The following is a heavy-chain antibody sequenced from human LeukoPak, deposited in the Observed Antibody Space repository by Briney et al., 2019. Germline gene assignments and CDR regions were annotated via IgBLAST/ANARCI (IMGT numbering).Heavy chain of an antibody. J-gene: IGHJ4*02. CDR2: ITPIFGTA. CDR1: GGTYSSYS. Sequence: SVRLSCKASGGTYSSYSISWVRQARGQGLEWMGGITPIFGTANYAEKFQGRVTITADESTSTAYMELSSLRSEDTAVYYCARVAAVAISYFDYWGQGTLVTVSS. V-gene: IGHV1-69*13. CDR3: ARVAAVAISYFDY. D-gene: IGHD6-19*01.